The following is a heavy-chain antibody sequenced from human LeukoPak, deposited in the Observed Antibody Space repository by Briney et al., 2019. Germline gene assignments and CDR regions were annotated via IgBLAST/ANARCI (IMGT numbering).Heavy chain of an antibody. CDR3: ARDRGVTLFYYGMDV. J-gene: IGHJ6*02. Sequence: PGGSLRLSCAASGFTFSNHEMNWVRQAPGKGLEWVSYISSSDSTIYYADPVKGRFTISRDNAKNSLYLQMNSLRAEDTAVYYCARDRGVTLFYYGMDVWGQGTTVTVSS. V-gene: IGHV3-48*03. CDR2: ISSSDSTI. D-gene: IGHD2-21*02. CDR1: GFTFSNHE.